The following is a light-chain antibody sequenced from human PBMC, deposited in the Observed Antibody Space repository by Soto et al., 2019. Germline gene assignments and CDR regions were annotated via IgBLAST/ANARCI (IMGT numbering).Light chain of an antibody. Sequence: DIQLTQSPSFLSASVGDRVTITCRASQDISSYLAWYQQKPGKAPKLLIYTASTLQSGVPSRFSGSGSGTEFTLRISSLQPEDFGTYYCQQFNSYPLTFGGGTKVAIK. CDR2: TAS. CDR3: QQFNSYPLT. CDR1: QDISSY. J-gene: IGKJ4*01. V-gene: IGKV1-9*01.